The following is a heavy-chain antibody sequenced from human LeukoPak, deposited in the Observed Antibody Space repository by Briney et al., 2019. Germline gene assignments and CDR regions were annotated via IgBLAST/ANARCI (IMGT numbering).Heavy chain of an antibody. CDR1: GGTFSSYT. CDR3: ARSAGWSKNWFDP. V-gene: IGHV1-69*16. Sequence: GASVKVSCKASGGTFSSYTISWVRQAPGQGLEWMGRIIPILGTANYAQKFQGRVTITTDESTSTAYMELSSLRSEDTAVYYCARSAGWSKNWFDPWGQGTLVTVSS. D-gene: IGHD3-3*01. CDR2: IIPILGTA. J-gene: IGHJ5*02.